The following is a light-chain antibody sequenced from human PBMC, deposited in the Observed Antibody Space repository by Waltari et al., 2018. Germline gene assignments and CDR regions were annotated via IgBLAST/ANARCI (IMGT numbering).Light chain of an antibody. CDR1: SNDVGGYNH. Sequence: QSALTQPRSVSGSPGQSVTFSCTGTSNDVGGYNHVSWYQQSPGKVPKLMIYDVFNRPSGVPDRCSGSKSGNTASLTISGLQADDEADYYCCSYAGSYTVLFGGGTKLTVL. V-gene: IGLV2-11*01. CDR2: DVF. CDR3: CSYAGSYTVL. J-gene: IGLJ2*01.